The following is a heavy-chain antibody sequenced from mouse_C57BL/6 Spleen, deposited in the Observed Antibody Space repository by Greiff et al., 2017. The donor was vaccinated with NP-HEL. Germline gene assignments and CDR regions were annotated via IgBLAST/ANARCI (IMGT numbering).Heavy chain of an antibody. D-gene: IGHD4-1*01. CDR1: GYTFTSYW. Sequence: QVQLQQPGAELVRPGSSVKLSCKASGYTFTSYWMDWVKPRPGQGLEWIGNIYPSDSETHYNQKFKDKATLTVDTSSSTAYMQLSSLTSEDSAVYYCARNWDGNYFDDWGQGTTLTVSS. CDR3: ARNWDGNYFDD. CDR2: IYPSDSET. J-gene: IGHJ2*01. V-gene: IGHV1-61*01.